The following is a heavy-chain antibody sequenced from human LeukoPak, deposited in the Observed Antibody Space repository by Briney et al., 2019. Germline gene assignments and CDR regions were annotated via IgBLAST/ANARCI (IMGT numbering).Heavy chain of an antibody. J-gene: IGHJ3*02. CDR1: GFTFSSYS. CDR2: HSSSSSYI. Sequence: PGGSLKLSCAAPGFTFSSYSMNWVRQAPGKGLERGSSHSSSSSYIYYADSVKGRFTISRDNAKNSLYLQMNSLRAEDTAVYYCARDFYCSSTSCYGNDAFDIWGQGTMVTVSS. CDR3: ARDFYCSSTSCYGNDAFDI. V-gene: IGHV3-21*01. D-gene: IGHD2-2*01.